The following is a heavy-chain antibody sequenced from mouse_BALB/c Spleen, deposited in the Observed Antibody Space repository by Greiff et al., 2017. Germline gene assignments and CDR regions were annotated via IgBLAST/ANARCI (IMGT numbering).Heavy chain of an antibody. Sequence: EVKLMESGGDLVKPGGSLKLSCAASGFTFSSYGMSWVRQTPDKRLEWVATISSGGSYTYYPDSVKGRFTISRDNAKNTLYLQMSSLKSEDTAMYYCARQDGNQFAYWGQGTLVTVSA. CDR1: GFTFSSYG. J-gene: IGHJ3*01. CDR2: ISSGGSYT. D-gene: IGHD2-1*01. CDR3: ARQDGNQFAY. V-gene: IGHV5-6*01.